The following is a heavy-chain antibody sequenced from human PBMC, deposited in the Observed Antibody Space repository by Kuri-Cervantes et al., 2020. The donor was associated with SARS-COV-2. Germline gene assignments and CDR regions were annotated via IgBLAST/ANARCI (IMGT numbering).Heavy chain of an antibody. V-gene: IGHV3-11*05. CDR1: GFTFSDYY. CDR3: ARDPRGVVNPYYYYGMDV. D-gene: IGHD3-3*01. Sequence: GESLKISCAASGFTFSDYYMSWIRQAPGKGLKWVSYISSSSSYTNYADSVKGRFTISRDNAKNSLYLQMNSLRAEDTAVYYCARDPRGVVNPYYYYGMDVWGQGTTVTVSS. J-gene: IGHJ6*02. CDR2: ISSSSSYT.